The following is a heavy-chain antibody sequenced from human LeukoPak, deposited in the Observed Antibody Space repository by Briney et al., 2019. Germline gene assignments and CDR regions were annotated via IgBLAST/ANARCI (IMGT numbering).Heavy chain of an antibody. CDR3: ARDYKYAFDN. J-gene: IGHJ4*02. D-gene: IGHD5-24*01. CDR2: INQDGSVK. V-gene: IGHV3-7*01. CDR1: GFAFSTYW. Sequence: PGGSLRLSCAASGFAFSTYWMDWVRQAPGKGLEWVGNINQDGSVKHYVDSVRGRFTISRDNARNSVYLQMNSLRVEDTAVYYCARDYKYAFDNWGQGTLVTVSS.